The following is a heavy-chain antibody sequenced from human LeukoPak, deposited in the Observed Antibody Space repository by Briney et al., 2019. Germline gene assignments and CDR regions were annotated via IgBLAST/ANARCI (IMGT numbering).Heavy chain of an antibody. CDR2: ISGRGGNT. CDR3: ATGYSDSLRSPLDS. J-gene: IGHJ5*01. Sequence: PPGGSLRLSCAASGLTFNNYALTWIRQAPGKGLEWASSISGRGGNTYYADSVKGRFTISRDDSKNTLFLQMNSLRAEDTAVYYCATGYSDSLRSPLDSWGQGTLVTVSS. CDR1: GLTFNNYA. D-gene: IGHD3-22*01. V-gene: IGHV3-23*01.